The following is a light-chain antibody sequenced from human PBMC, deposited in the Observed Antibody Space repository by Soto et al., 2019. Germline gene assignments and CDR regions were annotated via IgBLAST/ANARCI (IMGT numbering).Light chain of an antibody. V-gene: IGLV6-57*02. Sequence: NFMLTQPHSVSESPGKTVTISCTGSRGSIASNYVQWYQQRPGSAPTTVIYEDNRRPSGVPDRFSGSIDNSSNSASLTISGLKTEDEADYYCQSYDSNNWVFGGGTKLTVL. J-gene: IGLJ3*02. CDR2: EDN. CDR1: RGSIASNY. CDR3: QSYDSNNWV.